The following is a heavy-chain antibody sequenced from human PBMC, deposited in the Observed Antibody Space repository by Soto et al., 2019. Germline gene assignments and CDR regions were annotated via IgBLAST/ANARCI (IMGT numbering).Heavy chain of an antibody. Sequence: EVQLLESGGGLVQPGGSLRLSCAASGFTFSSYAMSWVRQAPGKGLEWVSAISGSGGSTYYADSVKGRFTISRDNYKNTLYLEMSRMGAEDTAVYYCAKVGVVVVVAVTQHWGQGTLVTVSS. D-gene: IGHD2-15*01. J-gene: IGHJ1*01. CDR3: AKVGVVVVVAVTQH. CDR1: GFTFSSYA. V-gene: IGHV3-23*01. CDR2: ISGSGGST.